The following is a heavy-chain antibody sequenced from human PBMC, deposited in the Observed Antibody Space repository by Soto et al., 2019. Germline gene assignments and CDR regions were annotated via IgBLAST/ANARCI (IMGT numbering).Heavy chain of an antibody. J-gene: IGHJ4*02. CDR2: IYSGGTT. Sequence: EVQLVESGGGLVQPGGSLRLSCAVSGFTVGNNYMSWVRQAPGKGLEWVSLIYSGGTTGYADSVKGRFTISRDSSRNTVYLQMNSVKADDTAVYYCSRRAYPSDYWGREPWSPSPQ. CDR3: SRRAYPSDY. CDR1: GFTVGNNY. D-gene: IGHD2-2*01. V-gene: IGHV3-66*01.